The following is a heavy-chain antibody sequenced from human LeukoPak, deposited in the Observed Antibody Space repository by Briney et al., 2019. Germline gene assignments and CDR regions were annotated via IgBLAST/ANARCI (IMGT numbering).Heavy chain of an antibody. CDR3: TDTGPADAFDI. D-gene: IGHD1-14*01. V-gene: IGHV3-21*01. J-gene: IGHJ3*02. Sequence: PGGSLRLSCAASGFTFSSYSMNWVRQAPGKGLEWVSSISSSSSYIYYADSVKGRFTISRDNAKNSLYPQMNSLRAEDTAVYYCTDTGPADAFDIWGQGTMVTVSS. CDR1: GFTFSSYS. CDR2: ISSSSSYI.